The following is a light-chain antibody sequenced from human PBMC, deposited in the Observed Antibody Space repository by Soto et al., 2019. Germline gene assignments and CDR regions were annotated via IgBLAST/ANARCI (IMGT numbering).Light chain of an antibody. Sequence: SPSSVSATKGDRVTITCRASETINEYLNWYQQKPGKPPKLLIYTASTLPSGVPSRFSGSRPGTNFTLTISSLQPEDFATYYCQQSYKTPQTFGQGTNVAIK. V-gene: IGKV1-39*01. J-gene: IGKJ1*01. CDR1: ETINEY. CDR2: TAS. CDR3: QQSYKTPQT.